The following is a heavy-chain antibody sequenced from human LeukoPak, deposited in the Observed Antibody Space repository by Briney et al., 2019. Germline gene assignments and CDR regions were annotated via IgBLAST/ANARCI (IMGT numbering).Heavy chain of an antibody. J-gene: IGHJ6*03. V-gene: IGHV4-39*07. CDR3: ASPLEYSGYDNYYYYMDV. CDR2: IYYSGST. D-gene: IGHD5-12*01. Sequence: SEPRSLTCPVSGGSIRSSSYSWGWIRQPPGKGLEWIGRIYYSGSTYYNPSLKSRVTISVDTSKNQFSLKLSSVTAADTAVYYCASPLEYSGYDNYYYYMDVWGKGTTVTVSS. CDR1: GGSIRSSSYS.